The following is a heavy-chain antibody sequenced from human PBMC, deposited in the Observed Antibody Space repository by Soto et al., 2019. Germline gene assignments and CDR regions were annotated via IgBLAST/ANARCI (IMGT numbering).Heavy chain of an antibody. CDR2: ISYDGSNK. V-gene: IGHV3-30-3*01. D-gene: IGHD3-22*01. CDR3: ARSLVITTIYYYGMDV. Sequence: GESLKISCAASGFTFSSYAMHWVRQAPGKGLEWVAVISYDGSNKYYADSVKGRFTISRDNSKNTLYLQMNSLRAEDTAVYYCARSLVITTIYYYGMDVWGQGTTVTVSS. J-gene: IGHJ6*02. CDR1: GFTFSSYA.